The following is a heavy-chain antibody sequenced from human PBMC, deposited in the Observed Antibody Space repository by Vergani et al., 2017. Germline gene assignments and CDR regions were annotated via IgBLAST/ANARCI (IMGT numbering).Heavy chain of an antibody. D-gene: IGHD3-16*01. CDR3: AKHFRGWGIDY. J-gene: IGHJ4*02. CDR1: GFTLCNYD. Sequence: QVQLVESGGGVVQRGGSLRLSCATSGFTLCNYDMQWIRQGPGKGLEFVAFIQFDGSNQYYADSVKGRVTLSRDFSKNTLYLKMNSLRTDDTATYYCAKHFRGWGIDYWGQGPQAIVSS. V-gene: IGHV3-30*02. CDR2: IQFDGSNQ.